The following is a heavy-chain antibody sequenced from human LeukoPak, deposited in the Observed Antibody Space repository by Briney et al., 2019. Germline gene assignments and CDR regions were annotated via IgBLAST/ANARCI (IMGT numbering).Heavy chain of an antibody. J-gene: IGHJ4*02. CDR1: GFTFSNYG. D-gene: IGHD2-15*01. CDR2: ISHDGSNN. Sequence: GGSLRLSCAASGFTFSNYGMHWVRQAPGKGLEWVVVISHDGSNNNYADSVKGRFTVSRDNSKNTLYLQMNSLRPEDTAVYYCAKVRVGTAHFDYWGQGTLVTVSS. V-gene: IGHV3-30*18. CDR3: AKVRVGTAHFDY.